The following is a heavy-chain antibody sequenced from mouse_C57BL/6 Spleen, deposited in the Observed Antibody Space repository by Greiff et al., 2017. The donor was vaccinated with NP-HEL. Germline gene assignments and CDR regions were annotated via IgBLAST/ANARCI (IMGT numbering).Heavy chain of an antibody. CDR1: GFTFSSYG. Sequence: EVQRVESGGDLVKPGGSLKLSCAASGFTFSSYGMSWVRQTPDKRLEWVATISSGGSYTYYPDSVKGRFTISRDNAKNTLYLQMSSLKSEDTAMYYCARRDYYGSRGDYAMDYWGQGTSVTVSS. CDR3: ARRDYYGSRGDYAMDY. D-gene: IGHD1-1*01. J-gene: IGHJ4*01. V-gene: IGHV5-6*01. CDR2: ISSGGSYT.